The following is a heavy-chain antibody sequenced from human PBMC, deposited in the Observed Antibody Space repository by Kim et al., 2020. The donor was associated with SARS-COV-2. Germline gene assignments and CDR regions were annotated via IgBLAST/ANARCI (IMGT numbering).Heavy chain of an antibody. V-gene: IGHV4-59*01. D-gene: IGHD3-10*01. J-gene: IGHJ2*01. Sequence: YTPSLKSRVTISIDTSKNQFSLKLSSVTAADTAVYYCAKALPSSSWYFDLWGRGTLVTVSS. CDR3: AKALPSSSWYFDL.